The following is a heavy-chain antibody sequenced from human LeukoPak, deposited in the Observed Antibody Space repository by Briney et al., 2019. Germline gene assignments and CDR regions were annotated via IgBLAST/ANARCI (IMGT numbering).Heavy chain of an antibody. V-gene: IGHV3-7*01. CDR3: ARIGYSSSGLDY. CDR2: LKQDGSQT. CDR1: GFTFRNYW. D-gene: IGHD6-13*01. J-gene: IGHJ4*02. Sequence: GGSLRLSCAPSGFTFRNYWMTWVRQAPGKGLEWVANLKQDGSQTYYVASVEGRFTISRDNAKNSLYLQMSSLRAEDTAVYYCARIGYSSSGLDYWGQGTLVTVSP.